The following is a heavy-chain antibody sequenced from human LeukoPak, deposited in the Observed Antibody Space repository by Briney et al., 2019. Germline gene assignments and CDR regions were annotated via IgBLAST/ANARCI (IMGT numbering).Heavy chain of an antibody. V-gene: IGHV4-4*09. CDR3: ASGITGTTGSYYYYYMDV. CDR1: GGSISSYY. D-gene: IGHD1-14*01. J-gene: IGHJ6*03. Sequence: PSETLSLTCTVSGGSISSYYWSWIRQPPGKGLEWIGYIYNRGSTSYNPSLKSRVTISVDTSKNQFSLKLSSVTAADTAVYYCASGITGTTGSYYYYYMDVWGKGTTVTVSS. CDR2: IYNRGST.